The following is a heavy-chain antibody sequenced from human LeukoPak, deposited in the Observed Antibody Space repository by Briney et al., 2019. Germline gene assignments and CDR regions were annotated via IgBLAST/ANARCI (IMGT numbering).Heavy chain of an antibody. CDR3: ARAGIYDSSGYLTDYYFDY. CDR1: GYTFTSYY. D-gene: IGHD3-22*01. Sequence: GASVKVSCKASGYTFTSYYMHWVRQAPGQGLEWMGIINPSGGSTSYAQKFQGRVTMTRDTSTSTVYKELSRLRSEDTAVYYCARAGIYDSSGYLTDYYFDYWGQGTLVTVSS. CDR2: INPSGGST. J-gene: IGHJ4*02. V-gene: IGHV1-46*01.